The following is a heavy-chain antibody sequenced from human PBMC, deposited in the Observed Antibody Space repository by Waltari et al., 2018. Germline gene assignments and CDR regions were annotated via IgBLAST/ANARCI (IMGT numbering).Heavy chain of an antibody. CDR2: IKSRSAGGTT. CDR3: TTDRFD. CDR1: GFTFRNTW. Sequence: EVQLVESGGGLVMPGGSLGLACAAAGFTFRNTWMSWVRQAPGKGLEWVGRIKSRSAGGTTDYTSPVKGRFTISRDDSQNTLHLQMNSLKTEDTAVYYCTTDRFDWGQGILVTVSS. J-gene: IGHJ4*02. D-gene: IGHD3-16*01. V-gene: IGHV3-15*01.